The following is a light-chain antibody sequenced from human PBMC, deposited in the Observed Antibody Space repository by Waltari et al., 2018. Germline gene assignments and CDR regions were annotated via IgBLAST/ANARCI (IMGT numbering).Light chain of an antibody. Sequence: QSAVTQPPSTSGTPGQDVTISCSGSNSNIGTKTVTWYYQVSGAAPRLLIHSDNQRPSGVPDRFSGSKSGTSASLVISGLQADDEGDYYCAAWDDILNGPVFGGGTKLTVL. CDR3: AAWDDILNGPV. CDR2: SDN. CDR1: NSNIGTKT. J-gene: IGLJ3*02. V-gene: IGLV1-44*01.